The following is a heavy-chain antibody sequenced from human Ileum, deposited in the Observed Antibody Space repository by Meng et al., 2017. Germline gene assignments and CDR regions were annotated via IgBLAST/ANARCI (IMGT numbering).Heavy chain of an antibody. V-gene: IGHV3-23*01. CDR2: ISGSGGST. Sequence: GESLKISCAASGFTFSSYAMSWVRQAPGKGLEWVSAISGSGGSTYYADSVKGRFTISRDNSKNTLYLQMSSLRAEDTAVYYCAKDHDYGGNSYYFDYWGQGTLVTVSS. D-gene: IGHD4-23*01. CDR3: AKDHDYGGNSYYFDY. CDR1: GFTFSSYA. J-gene: IGHJ4*02.